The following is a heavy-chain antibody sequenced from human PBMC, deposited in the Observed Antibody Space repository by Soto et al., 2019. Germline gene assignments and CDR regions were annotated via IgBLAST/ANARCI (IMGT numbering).Heavy chain of an antibody. CDR3: AKGGAGHYDSSGYYDFFDY. V-gene: IGHV3-23*01. D-gene: IGHD3-22*01. Sequence: GGSLRLSCAASGFTFSSYAMSWVRQAPGKGLEWVSAISGSGGSTYYADSVKGRFTISRDNSKNTLYLQMNSLRAEDSVVYCCAKGGAGHYDSSGYYDFFDYWGQGTLVTVFS. CDR2: ISGSGGST. J-gene: IGHJ4*02. CDR1: GFTFSSYA.